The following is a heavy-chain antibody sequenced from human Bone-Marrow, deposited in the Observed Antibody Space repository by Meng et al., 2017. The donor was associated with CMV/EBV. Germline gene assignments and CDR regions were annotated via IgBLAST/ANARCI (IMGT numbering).Heavy chain of an antibody. D-gene: IGHD3-3*01. J-gene: IGHJ6*02. CDR3: ARWASYDFWSGYYIALDV. Sequence: SVKVSCKASGGTFSSYAISWVRQAPGQGLEWMGGIIPILGIANYAQKFQGRVTITADKSTSTAYMELSSLRSEDTAVYYCARWASYDFWSGYYIALDVWGQGTTVNGAS. V-gene: IGHV1-69*10. CDR1: GGTFSSYA. CDR2: IIPILGIA.